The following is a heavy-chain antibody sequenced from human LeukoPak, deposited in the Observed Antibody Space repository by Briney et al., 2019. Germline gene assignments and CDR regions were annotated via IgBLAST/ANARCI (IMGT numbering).Heavy chain of an antibody. Sequence: ASVKVSCKASGCTFSSYAISWVRQAPGQGLEWMGWIIPILGIANYAQKFQGRVTITADKSTSTAYMELSSLRSEDTAVYYCARGTDCTNGVCYLYNWVGPWGQGTLVTVSS. J-gene: IGHJ5*02. CDR1: GCTFSSYA. CDR3: ARGTDCTNGVCYLYNWVGP. V-gene: IGHV1-69*10. D-gene: IGHD2-8*01. CDR2: IIPILGIA.